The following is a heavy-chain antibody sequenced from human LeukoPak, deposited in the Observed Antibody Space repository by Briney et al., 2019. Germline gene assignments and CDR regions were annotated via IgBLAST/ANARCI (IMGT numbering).Heavy chain of an antibody. V-gene: IGHV4-39*07. CDR2: IYYSGST. J-gene: IGHJ6*03. Sequence: PSETLSLTCTVSGGSISSSSYYWGWIRQPPGKGLEWIGSIYYSGSTYYNPSLKSRVTISVDTSKNQFSLKLSSVTAADTAVYYCARAPYYYYYMGVWGKGTTVTVSS. CDR3: ARAPYYYYYMGV. CDR1: GGSISSSSYY.